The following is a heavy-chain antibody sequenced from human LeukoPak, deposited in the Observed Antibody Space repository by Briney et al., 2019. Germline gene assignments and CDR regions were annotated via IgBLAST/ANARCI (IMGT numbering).Heavy chain of an antibody. CDR1: GFTFSSYW. CDR3: ARDLAWGAY. CDR2: IASDGSST. D-gene: IGHD4/OR15-4a*01. Sequence: GGSLRLSCAASGFTFSSYWMNWVRQAPGKGLVWVSRIASDGSSTTYADSVKGRFSISRDNAKNTLYLQMNSLRVEDTAVYYCARDLAWGAYWGQGTLVTVSS. J-gene: IGHJ4*02. V-gene: IGHV3-74*01.